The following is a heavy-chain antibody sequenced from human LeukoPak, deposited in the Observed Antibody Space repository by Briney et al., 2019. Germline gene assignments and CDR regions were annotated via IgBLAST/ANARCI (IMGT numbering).Heavy chain of an antibody. D-gene: IGHD3-9*01. CDR1: GYTFTSDY. V-gene: IGHV1-46*01. CDR2: INPSGGST. CDR3: AREVNDILTGLDY. Sequence: ASVKVSCKASGYTFTSDYMHWVRQAPGQGLEWMGIINPSGGSTSCAQKFQGRVTMTRDTSTSTVYMELSSMRSEVTAVYYCAREVNDILTGLDYWGQGTLVTVSS. J-gene: IGHJ4*02.